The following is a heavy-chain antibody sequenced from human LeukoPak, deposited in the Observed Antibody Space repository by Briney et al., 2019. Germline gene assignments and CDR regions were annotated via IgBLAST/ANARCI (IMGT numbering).Heavy chain of an antibody. D-gene: IGHD3-10*01. CDR2: IYYSGST. CDR1: SGSISSSSYY. V-gene: IGHV4-39*01. J-gene: IGHJ4*02. Sequence: SETLSLTCTVSSGSISSSSYYWGWIRQPPGKGLEWIGSIYYSGSTYYNPSLKSRVTISVDTSKNQFSLKLSSVTAADTAVYYCARHSSGGLTSGFDYWGQGTLVTVSS. CDR3: ARHSSGGLTSGFDY.